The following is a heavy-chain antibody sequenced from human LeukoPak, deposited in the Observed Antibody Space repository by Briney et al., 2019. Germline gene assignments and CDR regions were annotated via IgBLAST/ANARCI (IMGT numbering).Heavy chain of an antibody. CDR3: ARHKRGGQQLYPYNWFDP. CDR2: INHSGST. D-gene: IGHD6-13*01. V-gene: IGHV4-34*01. J-gene: IGHJ5*02. CDR1: GGSFSPYY. Sequence: SETLSLTCAVYGGSFSPYYWSWIRQPPGKGLEWIGEINHSGSTNYNPSLKSRVTISVDTSKNQFSLRLSSVTAADTAVYYCARHKRGGQQLYPYNWFDPWGQGTLVTVSS.